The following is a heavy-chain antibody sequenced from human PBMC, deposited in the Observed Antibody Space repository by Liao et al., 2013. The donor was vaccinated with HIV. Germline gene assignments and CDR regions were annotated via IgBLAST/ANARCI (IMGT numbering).Heavy chain of an antibody. CDR2: VYYNGFT. J-gene: IGHJ4*02. CDR1: GGSVSSSTYY. D-gene: IGHD2-21*02. V-gene: IGHV4-39*07. Sequence: QLHLQESGPGVVTPSGTLSLTCTVSGGSVSSSTYYWAWIRQSPSGGLEXIGSVYYNGFTYSNPSLKSRVTLSVDMFNNQFSLDLTSVSAADTAVYYCARDDFTSMSPLSPTFFDFWGQGTLVTVSS. CDR3: ARDDFTSMSPLSPTFFDF.